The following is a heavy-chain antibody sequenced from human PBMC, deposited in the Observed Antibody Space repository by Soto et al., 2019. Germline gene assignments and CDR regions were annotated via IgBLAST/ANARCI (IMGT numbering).Heavy chain of an antibody. CDR2: IYYSGST. CDR1: GGSISSGGYY. CDR3: ARVEGQGDYYSYYMDV. V-gene: IGHV4-31*03. J-gene: IGHJ6*03. Sequence: QVQLQESGPGLVRPSQTLSLTCTVSGGSISSGGYYWSWIRQHPGKGLEWIGYIYYSGSTYYNPSPKSRVTMSVDTSKNQFSLKLSSVTAADSAVYYCARVEGQGDYYSYYMDVWGKGTTVTVSS. D-gene: IGHD3-3*01.